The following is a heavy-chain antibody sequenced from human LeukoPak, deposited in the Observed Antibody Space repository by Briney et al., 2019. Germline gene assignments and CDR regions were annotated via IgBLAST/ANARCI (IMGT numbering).Heavy chain of an antibody. CDR3: ARLPGMGYMDV. CDR2: IYPSDSDT. CDR1: GYSFTSYW. Sequence: GESLKISCKGSGYSFTSYWIGWVRQMPGKGLEWMGIIYPSDSDTRYSPSFQGQVTISVDNPISTAYLHWSSLKASDTAMYYCARLPGMGYMDVWGKGTTVTVSS. D-gene: IGHD2-8*01. J-gene: IGHJ6*03. V-gene: IGHV5-51*01.